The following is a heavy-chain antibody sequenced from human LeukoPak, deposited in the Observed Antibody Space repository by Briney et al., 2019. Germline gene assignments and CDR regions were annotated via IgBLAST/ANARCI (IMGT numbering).Heavy chain of an antibody. CDR3: ASNYGG. CDR1: GFDFSNYW. CDR2: IKQDGSEK. D-gene: IGHD4-11*01. V-gene: IGHV3-7*03. Sequence: PGGSLRLSCAASGFDFSNYWMYWVRQAPGKGLEWVANIKQDGSEKYYVDSVRGRFTISRDNAKNPLSLQMNSLRAEDTAVYYCASNYGGWGQGTLVTVSS. J-gene: IGHJ4*02.